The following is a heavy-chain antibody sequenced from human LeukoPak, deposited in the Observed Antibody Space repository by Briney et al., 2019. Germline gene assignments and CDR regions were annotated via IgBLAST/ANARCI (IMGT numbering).Heavy chain of an antibody. J-gene: IGHJ3*02. CDR1: GFTFDDYA. V-gene: IGHV3-9*01. Sequence: GRSLRLSCAASGFTFDDYAMHWVRQAPGKVLEWVSGISWNSGSIGYADSVKGRFTISRDNAKNSLYLQMNSLRAEDTALYYCAKGVRITMVRGAFDIWGQGTIVTVSS. CDR2: ISWNSGSI. CDR3: AKGVRITMVRGAFDI. D-gene: IGHD3-10*01.